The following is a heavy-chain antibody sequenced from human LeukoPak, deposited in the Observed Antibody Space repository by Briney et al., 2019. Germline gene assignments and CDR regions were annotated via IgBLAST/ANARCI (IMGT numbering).Heavy chain of an antibody. J-gene: IGHJ4*02. CDR2: IYYSGST. V-gene: IGHV4-59*08. Sequence: SETLSLTCTVSGGSISSYYWSWIRQPPGKGLEWIGYIYYSGSTNYNPSLKSRVTISVDTFKNQFSLKLSSVTAADTAVYYCARHGKAAAENDYWGQGTLVTVSS. CDR3: ARHGKAAAENDY. CDR1: GGSISSYY. D-gene: IGHD6-13*01.